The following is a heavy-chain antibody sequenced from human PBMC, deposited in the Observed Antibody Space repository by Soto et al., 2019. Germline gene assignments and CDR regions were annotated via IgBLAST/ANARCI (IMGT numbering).Heavy chain of an antibody. J-gene: IGHJ4*02. CDR1: GFTFSNYA. Sequence: GGSLRLSCAASGFTFSNYAMSWVRQASGKGLEWVSTIKGSGGGTYYADSVKGRFTISRDNSKNTLYLQMNSLRAEDTGVYYCAKDQDFGVGWDYWGQGTLVTVSS. D-gene: IGHD3-3*01. CDR3: AKDQDFGVGWDY. V-gene: IGHV3-23*01. CDR2: IKGSGGGT.